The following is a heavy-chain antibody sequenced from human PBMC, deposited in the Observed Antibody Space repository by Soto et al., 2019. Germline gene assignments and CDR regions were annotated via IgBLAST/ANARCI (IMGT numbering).Heavy chain of an antibody. V-gene: IGHV4-59*08. D-gene: IGHD3-10*01. CDR3: ARHVVESLSFGERVHHFDY. CDR1: GGSFSGYY. CDR2: FYYTGIT. J-gene: IGHJ4*01. Sequence: SSETLSLTCAVYGGSFSGYYWSWIRQPPGKGLEWIGYFYYTGITNYNPSLKSRISMSVDTSKNQFSLKLSSVTAADTAVYYCARHVVESLSFGERVHHFDYSGHATLVSVSS.